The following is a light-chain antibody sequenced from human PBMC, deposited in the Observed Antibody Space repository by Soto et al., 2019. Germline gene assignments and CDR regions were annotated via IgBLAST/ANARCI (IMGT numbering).Light chain of an antibody. CDR1: QGSCSD. CDR3: QQYYNSVLT. CDR2: AAS. J-gene: IGKJ4*01. V-gene: IGKV1-9*01. Sequence: DIQLTQSPSFLSASLGERVTMTCRASQGSCSDLAWYQLKPGKAPKLLISAASSLQSGVPPRFSGSVSGTDFTLTISSLQPEDSASYYCQQYYNSVLTFGGGTKV.